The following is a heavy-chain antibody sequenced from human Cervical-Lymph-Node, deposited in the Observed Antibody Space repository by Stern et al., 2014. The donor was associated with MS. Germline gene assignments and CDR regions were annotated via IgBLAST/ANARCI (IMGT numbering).Heavy chain of an antibody. CDR3: AKDLGGNAFDY. CDR1: GFTFSDYG. D-gene: IGHD4-23*01. V-gene: IGHV3-30*18. CDR2: ISYDGAHK. J-gene: IGHJ4*02. Sequence: QMQLVQSGGGVVQPGRSLRLSCEASGFTFSDYGIHWVRQAPGKGLEWVAVISYDGAHKYYTDSVKRRVTISRDNSKNTVFLQMKNLRSEDTAIYYCAKDLGGNAFDYWGQGTRVTVTS.